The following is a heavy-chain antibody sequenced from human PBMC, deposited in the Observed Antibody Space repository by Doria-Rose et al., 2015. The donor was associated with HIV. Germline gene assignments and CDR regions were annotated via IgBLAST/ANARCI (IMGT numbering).Heavy chain of an antibody. Sequence: QVTLKESGPVLVKPTETLTLTCTVSGVSLSSPGMGASWIRQPPGKALEWLANIFSDNERSYKTSVMSILTISRGTSKRQVVLTMTDMDPVDTATYYCARIKSSRWYHKYYFDFWGQGTLVIVSA. V-gene: IGHV2-26*01. J-gene: IGHJ4*02. D-gene: IGHD6-13*01. CDR3: ARIKSSRWYHKYYFDF. CDR1: GVSLSSPGMG. CDR2: IFSDNER.